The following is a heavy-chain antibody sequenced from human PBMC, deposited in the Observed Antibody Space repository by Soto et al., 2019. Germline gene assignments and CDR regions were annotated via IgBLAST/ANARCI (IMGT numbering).Heavy chain of an antibody. CDR2: ISGRGDYT. CDR3: AKDVKTMVRAPFDY. Sequence: PGGSLRLSCAASGFTFSSYAMTWVRQAPGKGLEWVSTISGRGDYTYYADSVKGRFTISRDNSRNKLHLQMNSLRAENTAVYYCAKDVKTMVRAPFDYWGQGTLVTVSS. V-gene: IGHV3-23*01. CDR1: GFTFSSYA. J-gene: IGHJ4*02. D-gene: IGHD3-10*01.